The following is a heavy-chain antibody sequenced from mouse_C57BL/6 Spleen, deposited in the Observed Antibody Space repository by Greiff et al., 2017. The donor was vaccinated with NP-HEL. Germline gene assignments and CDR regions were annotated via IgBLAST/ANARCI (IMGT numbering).Heavy chain of an antibody. CDR3: ARRGITTVGWYFDV. CDR1: GYAFSSSW. CDR2: IYPGDGDT. V-gene: IGHV1-82*01. D-gene: IGHD1-1*01. Sequence: VQLQQSGPELVKPGASVKISCKASGYAFSSSWMNWVKQRPGKGLEWIGRIYPGDGDTNYNGKFKGKATLTADKSSSTAYMQLSSLTSEDSAVYFCARRGITTVGWYFDVWGTGTTVTVSS. J-gene: IGHJ1*03.